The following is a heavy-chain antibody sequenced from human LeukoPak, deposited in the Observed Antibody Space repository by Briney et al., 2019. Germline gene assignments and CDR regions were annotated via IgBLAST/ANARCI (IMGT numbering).Heavy chain of an antibody. CDR1: GGSISTYY. J-gene: IGHJ4*02. V-gene: IGHV4-59*12. CDR2: IYYSGGT. CDR3: ARCLYTSVWYFDY. Sequence: PSETLSLTCTLSGGSISTYYWSWVRQPPGKGLEWIGSIYYSGGTYYNPSLKSRVTISVDTSKNQFSLKLTSVTAADTAVYYCARCLYTSVWYFDYWGQGTLVTVSS. D-gene: IGHD6-19*01.